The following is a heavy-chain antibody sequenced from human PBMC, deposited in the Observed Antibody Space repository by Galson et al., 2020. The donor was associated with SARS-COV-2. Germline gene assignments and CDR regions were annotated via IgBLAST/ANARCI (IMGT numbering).Heavy chain of an antibody. D-gene: IGHD3-22*01. CDR3: ARSKTCRMIGVVITTRGYYFGY. CDR2: MNPNSGNT. Sequence: ASVKVSCKASGYTFTSYDIKCVRQATGPAIEWMGWMNPNSGNTGYAQKFQARVTMTKNTSINTAYMKLSSLRSEDPAVYYCARSKTCRMIGVVITTRGYYFGYGAQGTLVTVAS. J-gene: IGHJ4*02. V-gene: IGHV1-8*01. CDR1: GYTFTSYD.